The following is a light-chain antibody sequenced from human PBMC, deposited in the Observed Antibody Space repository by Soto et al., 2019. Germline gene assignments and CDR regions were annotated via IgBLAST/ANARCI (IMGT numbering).Light chain of an antibody. CDR3: QQYNFWPTLP. J-gene: IGKJ4*02. CDR2: DAA. CDR1: QSVNSN. Sequence: EIVMTQSPATLSVSPGERATLSCRASQSVNSNLAWYRQKPGQAPRLLISDAATRATGVPARFSRSGSGTEFNLTIRSLQSEDSGIYYCQQYNFWPTLPVGGGTKVGLK. V-gene: IGKV3D-15*01.